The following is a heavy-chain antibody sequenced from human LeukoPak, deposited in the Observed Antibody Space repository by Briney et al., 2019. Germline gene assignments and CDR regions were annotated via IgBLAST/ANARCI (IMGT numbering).Heavy chain of an antibody. Sequence: SETLSLTCAVHGGSFSGYYWSWIRQPPGKGLEWIGEINHSGSTNYNPSLKSRVSISVDPSNNQFSLNLTSVTATDTAVYFCARQATIVGANDGWFDPWGQGALVTVSS. V-gene: IGHV4-34*01. CDR1: GGSFSGYY. CDR2: INHSGST. J-gene: IGHJ5*02. CDR3: ARQATIVGANDGWFDP. D-gene: IGHD1-26*01.